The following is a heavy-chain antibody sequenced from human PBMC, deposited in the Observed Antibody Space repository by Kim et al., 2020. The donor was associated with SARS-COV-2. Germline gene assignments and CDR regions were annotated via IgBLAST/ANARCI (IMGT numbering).Heavy chain of an antibody. J-gene: IGHJ4*02. Sequence: YAASVKGRFTSSRDDSKSIAYLQMNSLKTEDTAVYYCTWSGYDWLRNVDYWGQGTLVTVSS. CDR3: TWSGYDWLRNVDY. D-gene: IGHD5-12*01. V-gene: IGHV3-49*02.